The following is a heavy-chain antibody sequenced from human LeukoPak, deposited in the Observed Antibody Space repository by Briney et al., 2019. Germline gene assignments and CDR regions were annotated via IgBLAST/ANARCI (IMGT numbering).Heavy chain of an antibody. J-gene: IGHJ3*02. CDR1: GGSISSGGYS. CDR2: IYHSGST. CDR3: ARVVLVRKGEKADAFDI. V-gene: IGHV4-30-2*01. D-gene: IGHD2-2*01. Sequence: PSQTLSLTCAVSGGSISSGGYSWSWIRQPPGKGLEWIGYIYHSGSTYYNPSLKSRVTISVDRYKNQFSLKLSSVTAADTAVYYCARVVLVRKGEKADAFDIWGQGTMVTVSS.